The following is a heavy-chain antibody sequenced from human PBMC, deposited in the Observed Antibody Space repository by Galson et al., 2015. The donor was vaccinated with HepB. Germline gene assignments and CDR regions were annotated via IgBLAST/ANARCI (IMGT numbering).Heavy chain of an antibody. Sequence: SETLSLTCTVSGGSISSYYWSWIRQPPGKGLEWIGYIYYSGSTNYNPSLKSRFTISRDNSKNTLYLQMNSLRAEDTAVYYCARSMGLHQPLDAFDIWGQGTMVTVSS. J-gene: IGHJ3*02. CDR2: IYYSGST. CDR1: GGSISSYY. V-gene: IGHV4-59*12. D-gene: IGHD2-2*01. CDR3: ARSMGLHQPLDAFDI.